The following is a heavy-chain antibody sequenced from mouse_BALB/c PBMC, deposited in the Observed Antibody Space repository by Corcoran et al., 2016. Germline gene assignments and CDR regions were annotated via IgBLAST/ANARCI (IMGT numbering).Heavy chain of an antibody. CDR1: GYTFTHYG. V-gene: IGHV9-3-1*01. CDR3: AREPYAMDY. Sequence: QIQLVQSGPELKKPGETVKISCKASGYTFTHYGMYWVKQAPGQGLKWMGWINTYTGEPTYADDFKGRFAFSLETSASTAYLQINSLKNEDTATYFCAREPYAMDYWGQGTSVTVSS. J-gene: IGHJ4*01. CDR2: INTYTGEP.